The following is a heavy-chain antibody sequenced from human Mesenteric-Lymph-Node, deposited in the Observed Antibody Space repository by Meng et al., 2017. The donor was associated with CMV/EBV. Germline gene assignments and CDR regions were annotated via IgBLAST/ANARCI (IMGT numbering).Heavy chain of an antibody. D-gene: IGHD3-22*01. CDR1: GGSLSSGDYS. J-gene: IGHJ4*02. V-gene: IGHV4-30-2*01. CDR3: ARGDLYDSAGYYFDI. CDR2: ISHSGNT. Sequence: SGGSLSSGDYSWNWIRQPPGKGLEWIGYISHSGNTYYNPSLKSRVTISLDRSKNQFSLSLSIVTAADTAVYYCARGDLYDSAGYYFDIWGQGTLVTVSS.